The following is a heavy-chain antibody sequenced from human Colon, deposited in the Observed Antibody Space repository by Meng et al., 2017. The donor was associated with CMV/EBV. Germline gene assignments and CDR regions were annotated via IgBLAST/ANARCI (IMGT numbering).Heavy chain of an antibody. V-gene: IGHV3-30*02. CDR1: GFTFRSYG. J-gene: IGHJ6*02. Sequence: GGSLRLSCATSGFTFRSYGMHWVRQAPGKGLEWVAFIHYEGTNKYYADSVKGRFTISRDNSKNTLYLQMNSLRGEDTAVYYCAKDGQEWELLQYYYGMDVWGQGTKVTVSS. CDR2: IHYEGTNK. D-gene: IGHD1-26*01. CDR3: AKDGQEWELLQYYYGMDV.